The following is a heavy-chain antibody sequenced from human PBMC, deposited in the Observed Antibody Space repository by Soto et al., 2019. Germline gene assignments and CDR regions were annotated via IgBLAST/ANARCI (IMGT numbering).Heavy chain of an antibody. D-gene: IGHD6-19*01. Sequence: QVQLVQSGAEVKKPGASVKVSCKAPGYTFTSSEIGWVRQATGQGLEWLGWMHPNSGITGYTQKFQGRVTMTRNTSISTAYMELSSLRSEDTAVYYCAVGFRSGWVFDYWGQGALVTVSS. CDR3: AVGFRSGWVFDY. V-gene: IGHV1-8*01. CDR1: GYTFTSSE. CDR2: MHPNSGIT. J-gene: IGHJ4*02.